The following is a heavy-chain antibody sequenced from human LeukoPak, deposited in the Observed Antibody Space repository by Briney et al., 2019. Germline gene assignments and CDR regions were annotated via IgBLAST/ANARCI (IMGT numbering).Heavy chain of an antibody. CDR3: ARPPREYSSSWYLDY. CDR1: GFTFSSYA. J-gene: IGHJ4*02. CDR2: ISYDGSNK. Sequence: GGSLRLSCAASGFTFSSYAMHWVRQAPGKGLEWVAVISYDGSNKFYADSVKGRFTISRGNSKNTLYLQMNSLRAEDTAVYYCARPPREYSSSWYLDYWGQGTLVTVSS. D-gene: IGHD6-13*01. V-gene: IGHV3-30*01.